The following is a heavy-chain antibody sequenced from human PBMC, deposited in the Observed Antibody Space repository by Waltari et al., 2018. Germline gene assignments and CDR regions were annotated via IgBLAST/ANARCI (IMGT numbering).Heavy chain of an antibody. CDR2: ISAYNGNT. CDR3: ARGETGVPRHYYYYYYMDV. D-gene: IGHD2-8*02. Sequence: QVQLVQSGAEVKKPGASVKVSCKASGYTFTSYGISWVRQAPAQGLEWMGWISAYNGNTNYAQKLQGRVTMTTDTSTSTAYMELRSLRSDDTAVYYCARGETGVPRHYYYYYYMDVWGKGTTVTVSS. J-gene: IGHJ6*03. CDR1: GYTFTSYG. V-gene: IGHV1-18*01.